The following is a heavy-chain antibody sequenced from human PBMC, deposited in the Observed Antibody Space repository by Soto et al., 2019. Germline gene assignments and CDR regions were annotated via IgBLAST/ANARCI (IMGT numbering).Heavy chain of an antibody. Sequence: SETLSLTCTVSGGSISSYYWSWIRQPPGKGLEWIGYIYYSGSTNYNPSLKSRVTISVDTSKNQFSLRLSSVTAADTAVYYCARSPYYSNFDYWGQGTLVTVSS. V-gene: IGHV4-59*01. CDR2: IYYSGST. CDR1: GGSISSYY. J-gene: IGHJ4*02. D-gene: IGHD4-4*01. CDR3: ARSPYYSNFDY.